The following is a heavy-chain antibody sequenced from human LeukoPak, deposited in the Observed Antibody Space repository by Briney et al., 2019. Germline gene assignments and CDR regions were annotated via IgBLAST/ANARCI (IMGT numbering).Heavy chain of an antibody. D-gene: IGHD3-22*01. CDR2: IYYSGST. J-gene: IGHJ4*02. Sequence: SETLSLTCTVSGGSVSSSSYYWGWIRQPPGKGLEWIGSIYYSGSTYYNPSLKSRVTISVDTSKNQFSLKLSPVTAADTAVYYCARSSRITMTVDYWGQGTLVTVSS. CDR3: ARSSRITMTVDY. CDR1: GGSVSSSSYY. V-gene: IGHV4-39*07.